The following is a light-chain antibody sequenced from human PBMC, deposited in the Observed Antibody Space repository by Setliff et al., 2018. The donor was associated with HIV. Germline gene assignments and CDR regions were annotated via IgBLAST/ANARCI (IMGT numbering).Light chain of an antibody. CDR2: EVT. Sequence: QSALAQPASVSGSLGQSITIFCIGTSSDIGVYEYVSWYQQHPGEAPKLIIYEVTNRPSGVSNRFSGSKSGNTASLTISGLQAEDEADYFCSPYRRTNTWVFGGGTKVTVL. CDR1: SSDIGVYEY. V-gene: IGLV2-14*03. J-gene: IGLJ3*02. CDR3: SPYRRTNTWV.